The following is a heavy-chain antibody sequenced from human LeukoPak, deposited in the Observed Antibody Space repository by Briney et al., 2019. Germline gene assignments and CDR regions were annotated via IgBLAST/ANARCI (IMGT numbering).Heavy chain of an antibody. CDR1: GFNFRIYA. Sequence: GGSLRLSCAASGFNFRIYAMSWVRQAPGMRLDCVSTITSSGGSTFYADSVKGHFTISRDNSRNTLFLQMSNLRAEDTALYYCAKDLGPTYGIGWPNFDYWGQGTLVTVSS. V-gene: IGHV3-23*01. J-gene: IGHJ4*02. CDR2: ITSSGGST. CDR3: AKDLGPTYGIGWPNFDY. D-gene: IGHD6-19*01.